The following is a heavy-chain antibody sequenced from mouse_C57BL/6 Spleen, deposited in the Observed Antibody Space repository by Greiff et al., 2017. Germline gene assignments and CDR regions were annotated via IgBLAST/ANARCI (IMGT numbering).Heavy chain of an antibody. CDR1: GFTFTDYY. Sequence: DVMLVESGGGLVQPGGSLSLSCAASGFTFTDYYMSWVRQPPGKALEWLGFIRNKANGYTTEYSASVKGRFTISRDNSQSILYLQMNALRAEDSATYYCARYRVRRSHYYAMDYWGQGTSVTVSA. D-gene: IGHD2-13*01. V-gene: IGHV7-3*01. CDR2: IRNKANGYTT. CDR3: ARYRVRRSHYYAMDY. J-gene: IGHJ4*01.